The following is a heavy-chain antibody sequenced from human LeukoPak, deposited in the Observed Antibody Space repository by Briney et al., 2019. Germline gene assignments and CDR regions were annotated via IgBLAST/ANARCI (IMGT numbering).Heavy chain of an antibody. D-gene: IGHD3/OR15-3a*01. V-gene: IGHV3-66*03. CDR2: IRDSGEA. J-gene: IGHJ5*02. CDR1: GFRVSDYY. CDR3: ARDRAALQDWVEFDP. Sequence: GGSLRLSCAVPGFRVSDYYMSWVRQAPGKGLEWVGLIRDSGEAFYADFVRGRFAISRDESENTLYLQMNSLRVEDTAVYFCARDRAALQDWVEFDPWGQGTPVIVPS.